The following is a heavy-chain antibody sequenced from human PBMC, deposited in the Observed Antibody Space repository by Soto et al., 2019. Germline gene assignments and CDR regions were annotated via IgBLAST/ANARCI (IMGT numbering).Heavy chain of an antibody. J-gene: IGHJ6*02. V-gene: IGHV1-18*01. CDR1: GYTFTSYG. CDR2: ISAYNGNT. Sequence: ASVKVSCKASGYTFTSYGISWVRQAPGQGLEWMGWISAYNGNTNYAQKLQGRVTMTTDTSTSTAYMELRSLRSDDTAVYYCASGYDPNYYYYGMAVWGQGTTVTVSS. D-gene: IGHD5-12*01. CDR3: ASGYDPNYYYYGMAV.